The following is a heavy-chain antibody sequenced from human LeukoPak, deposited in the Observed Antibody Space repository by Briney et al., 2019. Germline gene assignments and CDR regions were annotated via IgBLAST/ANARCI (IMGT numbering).Heavy chain of an antibody. D-gene: IGHD2-2*01. CDR3: AKAARHEEYQLLY. V-gene: IGHV3-23*01. CDR2: ISGSGGST. CDR1: GFTFSSYA. J-gene: IGHJ4*02. Sequence: PGGSLRLSCAASGFTFSSYAMSWVRQAPGKGLEWVSAISGSGGSTYYADSLKGRFTLSRDNSKNTLYLQMNCLRAEDTAVYYCAKAARHEEYQLLYWGQGALVTVSS.